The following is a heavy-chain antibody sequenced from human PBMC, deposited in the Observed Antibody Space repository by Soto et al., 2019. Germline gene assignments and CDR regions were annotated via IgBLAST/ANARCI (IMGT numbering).Heavy chain of an antibody. CDR1: GFTFSSYG. Sequence: GGSLRLSCAASGFTFSSYGMHWVRQAPGKGLEWVAVISYDGSNKYYADSVKGRFTISRDNSKNTLYLQMNSLRAEDTAVYYCAKDHRGYCSSTSCYRGEASYYYGMDVWGQGNTVTVSS. V-gene: IGHV3-30*18. D-gene: IGHD2-2*02. CDR3: AKDHRGYCSSTSCYRGEASYYYGMDV. J-gene: IGHJ6*02. CDR2: ISYDGSNK.